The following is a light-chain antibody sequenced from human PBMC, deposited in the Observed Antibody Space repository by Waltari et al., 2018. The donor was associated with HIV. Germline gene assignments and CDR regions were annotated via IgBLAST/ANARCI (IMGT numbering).Light chain of an antibody. J-gene: IGKJ4*01. Sequence: EIVLPQSPGPLSLSPGERATLSRSASQSVSSSSLAWFQQKPGQAPRLLHYGATSRATGIPDRFSGSGSWTDFTLTISRLEPEDFAMYYCQHFGSSPRLTFGGGTKVEIK. CDR2: GAT. CDR1: QSVSSSS. V-gene: IGKV3-20*01. CDR3: QHFGSSPRLT.